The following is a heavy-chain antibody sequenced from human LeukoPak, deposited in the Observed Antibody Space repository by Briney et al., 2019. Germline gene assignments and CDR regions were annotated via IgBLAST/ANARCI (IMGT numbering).Heavy chain of an antibody. CDR1: GGSISSYY. Sequence: SETLSLTCTVSGGSISSYYWSWIRQPPGKGLEWIGYIYYSGSTNYNPSLKSRVTMSADTSKNQFSLKLSSVTAADTAVYFCAREVIIRGVTHFDYWGQGALVTVSS. CDR3: AREVIIRGVTHFDY. J-gene: IGHJ4*02. D-gene: IGHD3-10*01. V-gene: IGHV4-59*12. CDR2: IYYSGST.